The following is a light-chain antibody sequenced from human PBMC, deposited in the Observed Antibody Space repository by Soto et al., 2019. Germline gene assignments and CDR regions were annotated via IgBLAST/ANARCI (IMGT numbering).Light chain of an antibody. CDR1: QSLLHITGETF. J-gene: IGKJ5*01. V-gene: IGKV2D-29*02. CDR3: MQSTQLPPT. Sequence: DVVMTQTPLSLSVAPGQPASISSKSGQSLLHITGETFLFWYLQKPGQSPQLLIYEVSTRVSGVPDRFSGSGSGTDFTLEISRVETDDVGIYYCMQSTQLPPTFGQGTRLAIK. CDR2: EVS.